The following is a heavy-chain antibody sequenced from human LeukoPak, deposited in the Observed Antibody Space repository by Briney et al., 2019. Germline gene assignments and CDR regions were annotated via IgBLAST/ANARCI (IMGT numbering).Heavy chain of an antibody. CDR2: IYYSGST. V-gene: IGHV4-31*03. J-gene: IGHJ6*02. D-gene: IGHD3-10*01. CDR1: GGSISSGGYY. Sequence: SETLSLTCTVSGGSISSGGYYWSWIRQHPGKGLEWIGCIYYSGSTYYNPSLKSRVTISVDTSKNQFSLKLSSVTAADTAVYYCARECITMVRGGAVYSYGMDVWGQGTTVTVSS. CDR3: ARECITMVRGGAVYSYGMDV.